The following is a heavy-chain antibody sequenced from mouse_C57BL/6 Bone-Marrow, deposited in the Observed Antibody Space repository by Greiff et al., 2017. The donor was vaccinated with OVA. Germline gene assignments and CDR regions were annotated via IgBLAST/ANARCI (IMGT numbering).Heavy chain of an antibody. CDR3: AREDGNWFAY. V-gene: IGHV1-4*01. D-gene: IGHD2-1*01. Sequence: LVESGAELARPGASVKMSCKASGYTFTSYTMHWVKQRPGQGLEWIGYINPSSGYTKYKQKFKDKATLTADKSSSTAYMQLSSLTSEDSAVYYCAREDGNWFAYWGQGTLVTVSA. CDR2: INPSSGYT. CDR1: GYTFTSYT. J-gene: IGHJ3*01.